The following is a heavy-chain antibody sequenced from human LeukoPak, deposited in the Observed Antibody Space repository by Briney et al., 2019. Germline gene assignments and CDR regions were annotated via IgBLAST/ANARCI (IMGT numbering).Heavy chain of an antibody. V-gene: IGHV4-34*01. CDR2: INHSGST. D-gene: IGHD6-6*01. Sequence: PETLSLTCAVYGGSFSTYYWSWIRQPPGKGLEWIGEINHSGSTNYNPSLKSRITISVDTSKNRFSLRLSSVTAADTAVYYCARPRLAARGPFDPWGQGTLV. CDR3: ARPRLAARGPFDP. J-gene: IGHJ5*02. CDR1: GGSFSTYY.